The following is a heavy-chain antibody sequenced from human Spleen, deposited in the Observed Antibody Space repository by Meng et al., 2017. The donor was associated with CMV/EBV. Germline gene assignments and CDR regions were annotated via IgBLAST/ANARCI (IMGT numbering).Heavy chain of an antibody. D-gene: IGHD3-10*01. CDR3: AVLPTTQGPRDAFDI. Sequence: GESLKISCAASGFTFSSYAMSWVRQAPGKGLEWVSAIGGSGANTYYADSVKGRFTVSRDNSKNTLYLQMNSLRAEDTAVYYCAVLPTTQGPRDAFDIWGQGTMVTVSS. V-gene: IGHV3-23*01. CDR2: IGGSGANT. CDR1: GFTFSSYA. J-gene: IGHJ3*02.